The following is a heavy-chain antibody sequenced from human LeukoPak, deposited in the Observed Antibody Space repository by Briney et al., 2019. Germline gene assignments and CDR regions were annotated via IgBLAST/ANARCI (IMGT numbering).Heavy chain of an antibody. Sequence: GGSLRLSCAASGFTFSSYAMSWVRQAPGKGLEWVSAISGSGGSTYYADSVKGRITISRDNSKNTLYLQMNSLRAEDTAVYYCAKDPIMITFGGVIVSRWFDPWGQGTLVTVSS. V-gene: IGHV3-23*01. CDR3: AKDPIMITFGGVIVSRWFDP. D-gene: IGHD3-16*02. CDR1: GFTFSSYA. J-gene: IGHJ5*02. CDR2: ISGSGGST.